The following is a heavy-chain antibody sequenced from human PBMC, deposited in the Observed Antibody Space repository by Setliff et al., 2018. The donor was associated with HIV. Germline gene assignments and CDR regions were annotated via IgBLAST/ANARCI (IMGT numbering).Heavy chain of an antibody. Sequence: GGSLRLSCATSGFTFSNFWMTWVRQAPGKGLESVALIWYDGTNKRYADSVKGRFTISRDNSKSTLFLQMNTLRAEDTAVYYCATDQQWLAQGWGGPHYWGQGTLVTVSS. CDR1: GFTFSNFW. D-gene: IGHD6-19*01. J-gene: IGHJ4*02. V-gene: IGHV3-33*08. CDR3: ATDQQWLAQGWGGPHY. CDR2: IWYDGTNK.